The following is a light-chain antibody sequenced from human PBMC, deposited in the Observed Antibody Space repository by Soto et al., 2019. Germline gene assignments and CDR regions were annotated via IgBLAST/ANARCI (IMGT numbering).Light chain of an antibody. CDR3: QKYSSVPV. Sequence: DIPMTKSPTSLSASVGDRVTIPCRPSQGIRNYVAWYQQIPGQAPKLLIYAASTLQSGVPSRFSGSGSGTDFTLTINGLQPEDVATYSCQKYSSVPVFGPGTKVEIK. CDR1: QGIRNY. V-gene: IGKV1-27*01. CDR2: AAS. J-gene: IGKJ3*01.